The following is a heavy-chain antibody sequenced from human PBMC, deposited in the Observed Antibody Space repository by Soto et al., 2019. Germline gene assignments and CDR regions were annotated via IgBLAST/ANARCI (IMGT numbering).Heavy chain of an antibody. J-gene: IGHJ4*02. CDR2: IYYSGST. CDR1: GGSISSGGYY. CDR3: AKVWPGQQWLVLAEYFDY. Sequence: SETLSLTCTVSGGSISSGGYYWSWIRQHPGKGLEWIGYIYYSGSTYYNPSLKSRVTISVDTSKNQFSLKLSSVTAADTAVYYCAKVWPGQQWLVLAEYFDYWGQGTLVTVS. V-gene: IGHV4-31*03. D-gene: IGHD6-19*01.